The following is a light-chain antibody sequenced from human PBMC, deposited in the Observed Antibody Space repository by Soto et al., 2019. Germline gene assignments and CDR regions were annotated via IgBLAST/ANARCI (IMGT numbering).Light chain of an antibody. CDR2: GAS. V-gene: IGKV1-6*01. CDR1: QDIRNY. J-gene: IGKJ1*01. CDR3: LQDRSHFWT. Sequence: AIQVTQSPTSLSASVGDRVTITCRSSQDIRNYLGWYQQKPGKAPQLLISGASSLQRGVSSRFSGSGFGTDFTLTISSLQPEDSATYYCLQDRSHFWTFGQGTKVEI.